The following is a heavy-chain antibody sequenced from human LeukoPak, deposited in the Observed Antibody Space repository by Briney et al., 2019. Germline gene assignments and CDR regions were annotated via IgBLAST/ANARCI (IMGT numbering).Heavy chain of an antibody. D-gene: IGHD1-26*01. Sequence: ASVKVSCKASGYTFTSYAMHWVRQAPGQRLEWMGWINAGNGNTKYSQKFQGRVTNTRDTSASTAYMELSSLRSEDTAVYYCARGSAYSSRFDPWGQGTLVTVSS. CDR3: ARGSAYSSRFDP. CDR2: INAGNGNT. J-gene: IGHJ5*02. V-gene: IGHV1-3*01. CDR1: GYTFTSYA.